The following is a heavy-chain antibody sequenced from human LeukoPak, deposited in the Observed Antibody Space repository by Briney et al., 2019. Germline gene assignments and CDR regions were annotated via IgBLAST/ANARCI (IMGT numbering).Heavy chain of an antibody. J-gene: IGHJ5*02. Sequence: SETLSLTCTVTGGSTRSSSYYWGCISQPPRKWLEWIGSIYYRGSTHYNPSLESRVTISVDTSKNQFSLKLSSVTAADTAVYYCARHVRIVVANQVSCFDPWGQGTLVIVSS. D-gene: IGHD6-19*01. CDR3: ARHVRIVVANQVSCFDP. V-gene: IGHV4-39*01. CDR1: GGSTRSSSYY. CDR2: IYYRGST.